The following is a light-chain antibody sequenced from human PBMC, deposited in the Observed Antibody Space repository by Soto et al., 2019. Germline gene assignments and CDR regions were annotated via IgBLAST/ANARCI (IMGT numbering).Light chain of an antibody. CDR1: QSVSSSY. CDR3: QQYGSSPPEIT. J-gene: IGKJ5*01. CDR2: GAS. Sequence: EIVLTQSPGTLSLSPGDRATLSCRASQSVSSSYLAWYQQKPGQAPRLLIYGASSKATGIPDRFSGSGSGADCTLTISRLEPEDFAVYYCQQYGSSPPEITFGQGTRLEIK. V-gene: IGKV3-20*01.